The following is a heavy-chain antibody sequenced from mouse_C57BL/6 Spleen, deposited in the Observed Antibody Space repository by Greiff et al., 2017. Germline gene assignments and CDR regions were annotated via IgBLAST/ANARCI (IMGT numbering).Heavy chain of an antibody. CDR3: ARGGNYFYYAMVY. CDR1: GYTFTSYW. Sequence: QVQLQQPGTELVKPGASVKLSCKASGYTFTSYWMPWVKQRPGQGLEWIGNINPSNGGTNYNEKFKSKATLTVDKSSSTAYMQLSSLTSEDSAVYYCARGGNYFYYAMVYWGQGTSVTVSS. V-gene: IGHV1-53*01. D-gene: IGHD2-1*01. CDR2: INPSNGGT. J-gene: IGHJ4*01.